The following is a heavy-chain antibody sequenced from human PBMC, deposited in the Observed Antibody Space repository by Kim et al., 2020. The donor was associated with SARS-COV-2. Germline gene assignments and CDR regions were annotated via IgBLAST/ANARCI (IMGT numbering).Heavy chain of an antibody. J-gene: IGHJ4*02. Sequence: ASVKVSCKASGYTFTSYDINWVRQATGQGLEWMGWMNPNSGNTGYAQKFQGRVTMTRNTSISTAYMELSSLRSEDTAVYYCARGTGVGVATITAEQHYRGQGTLVTVSS. V-gene: IGHV1-8*01. CDR3: ARGTGVGVATITAEQHY. CDR2: MNPNSGNT. D-gene: IGHD5-12*01. CDR1: GYTFTSYD.